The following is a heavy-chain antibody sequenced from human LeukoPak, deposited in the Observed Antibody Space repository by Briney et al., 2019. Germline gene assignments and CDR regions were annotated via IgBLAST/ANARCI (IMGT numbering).Heavy chain of an antibody. CDR2: ISYDGSNK. V-gene: IGHV3-30-3*01. D-gene: IGHD3-10*01. CDR3: ARDSGVREDWFDP. Sequence: GGSLRLSCAASGFTFSSYAMSWVRQAPGKGLEWVAVISYDGSNKYYADSVKGRFTISRDNSKNTLYLQMNSLRAEDTAVYYCARDSGVREDWFDPWGQGTLVTVSS. CDR1: GFTFSSYA. J-gene: IGHJ5*02.